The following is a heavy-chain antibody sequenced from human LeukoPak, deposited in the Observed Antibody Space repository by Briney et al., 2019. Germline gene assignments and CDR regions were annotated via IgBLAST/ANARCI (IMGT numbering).Heavy chain of an antibody. CDR2: IYYTGST. CDR1: GGSISSHY. CDR3: ARGGYCSSTSCSPGRFGY. Sequence: SETLSLTCTVSGGSISSHYWNWIRQPPGKGLEWIGFIYYTGSTHYNPSLKSRVTISVDTSKSQFSLNLTSVTAADTAVYYCARGGYCSSTSCSPGRFGYWGQGTLVTVSS. D-gene: IGHD2-2*01. V-gene: IGHV4-59*11. J-gene: IGHJ4*02.